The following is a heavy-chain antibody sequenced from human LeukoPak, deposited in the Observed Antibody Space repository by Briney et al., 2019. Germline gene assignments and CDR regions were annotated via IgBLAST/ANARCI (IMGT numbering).Heavy chain of an antibody. CDR3: AIGAWSSGGSSDY. CDR1: GFTFSSYS. Sequence: SGGSLRLSCAASGFTFSSYSMNWVHQAPGKGLEWVSSISSSSSYIYYADSVKGRFTISRDNAKNSLYLQMNSLRAEDTAVYYCAIGAWSSGGSSDYWGQGTLVTVSS. V-gene: IGHV3-21*01. D-gene: IGHD2-15*01. CDR2: ISSSSSYI. J-gene: IGHJ4*02.